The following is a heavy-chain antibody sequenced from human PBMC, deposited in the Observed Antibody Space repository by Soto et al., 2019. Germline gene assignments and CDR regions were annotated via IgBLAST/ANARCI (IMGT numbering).Heavy chain of an antibody. V-gene: IGHV1-3*01. D-gene: IGHD2-21*02. CDR1: GYTFTSYA. Sequence: ASVKVSCKASGYTFTSYAMHWVRQAPGQRLEWMGWINAGNGNTKYSQKFQGRVTITRDTSASTAYMELSSLGSEDTAVYYCARDGTYCGGDCSPYYYYYGMDVWGQGTTVTVSS. CDR3: ARDGTYCGGDCSPYYYYYGMDV. CDR2: INAGNGNT. J-gene: IGHJ6*02.